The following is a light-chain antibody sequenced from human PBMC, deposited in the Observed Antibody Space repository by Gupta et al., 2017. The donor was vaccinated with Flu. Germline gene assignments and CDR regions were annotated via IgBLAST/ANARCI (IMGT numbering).Light chain of an antibody. J-gene: IGKJ1*01. V-gene: IGKV1-9*01. CDR2: GIS. Sequence: PSFLSASVGDRVTITCRASQGVPSYLAWYQQKPGKAPELLIHGISTLQTGVPSRFSGSGSGTEFTLTISSLQPEDFASYYCQQLNTFPRTFGQGTKVQI. CDR3: QQLNTFPRT. CDR1: QGVPSY.